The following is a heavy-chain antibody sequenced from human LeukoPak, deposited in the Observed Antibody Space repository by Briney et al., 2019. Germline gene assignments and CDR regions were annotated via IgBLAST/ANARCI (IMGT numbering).Heavy chain of an antibody. CDR1: GGAISSYY. Sequence: PSETLSLTCTVSGGAISSYYWSWIRQPPGKGLEWIGYIYYSGSTNYNPSLKSRVTISVDTSKNQFSLKLSSVTAADTAVYYCARRSDILTGEYDSWGQGTLVTVSS. V-gene: IGHV4-59*08. J-gene: IGHJ4*02. CDR2: IYYSGST. D-gene: IGHD3-9*01. CDR3: ARRSDILTGEYDS.